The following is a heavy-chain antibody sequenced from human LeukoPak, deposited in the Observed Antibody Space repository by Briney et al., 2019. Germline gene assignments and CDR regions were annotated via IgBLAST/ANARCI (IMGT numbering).Heavy chain of an antibody. CDR1: GGSFSGYY. Sequence: PSETLSLTCAVYGGSFSGYYWSWIRQPPGKGLEWIGEINHSGSTNYNPSLKSRVTISVDTSKNQFSLKLSSVTAADTAVYYCARGLSGSGFWGQGTLVTVSS. V-gene: IGHV4-34*01. CDR3: ARGLSGSGF. J-gene: IGHJ4*02. CDR2: INHSGST. D-gene: IGHD3-10*01.